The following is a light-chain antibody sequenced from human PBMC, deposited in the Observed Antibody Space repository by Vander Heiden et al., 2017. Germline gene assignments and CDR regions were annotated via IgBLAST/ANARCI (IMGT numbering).Light chain of an antibody. CDR2: DNT. Sequence: QSLLTQPPSAPAPPGQRAPISCTGSSSNIAAGYDAHRSQQLPGAAPKHLICDNTNRPTGGPARFSGSKSGTSAALAITALQAEEEADYYCQSYDSSRSGYVVFGGGTKLTVL. CDR1: SSNIAAGYD. V-gene: IGLV1-40*01. CDR3: QSYDSSRSGYVV. J-gene: IGLJ2*01.